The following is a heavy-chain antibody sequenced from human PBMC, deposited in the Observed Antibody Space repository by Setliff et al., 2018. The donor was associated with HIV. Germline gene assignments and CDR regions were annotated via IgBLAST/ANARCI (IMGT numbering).Heavy chain of an antibody. CDR1: GGSISSNSYY. V-gene: IGHV4-61*09. D-gene: IGHD4-4*01. CDR2: IYTNGRT. Sequence: SETLSLTCTVSGGSISSNSYYWSWIRQPAGKGLEWIGHIYTNGRTNYNPPLKSRVTISVDPSASTVYMELSSLRSEDTAMYYCSRSRNLDYWGQGTLVTVSS. CDR3: SRSRNLDY. J-gene: IGHJ4*02.